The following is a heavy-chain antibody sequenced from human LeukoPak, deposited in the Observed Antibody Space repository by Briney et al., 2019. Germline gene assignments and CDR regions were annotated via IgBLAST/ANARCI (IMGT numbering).Heavy chain of an antibody. CDR3: ARAGFYGGNSLGTKSSTVFDY. CDR1: GFTFSSYG. CDR2: ISYDGSNK. V-gene: IGHV3-30*03. Sequence: TGGSLRLSCAASGFTFSSYGMHWVRQAPGKGLEWVAVISYDGSNKYYAASLKGRFTISRDNAKNSLYLQMNSLRAEDTAVYYCARAGFYGGNSLGTKSSTVFDYWGQGTLVTVSS. J-gene: IGHJ4*02. D-gene: IGHD4-23*01.